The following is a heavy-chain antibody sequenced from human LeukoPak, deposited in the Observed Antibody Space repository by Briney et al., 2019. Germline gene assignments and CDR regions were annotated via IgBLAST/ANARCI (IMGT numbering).Heavy chain of an antibody. CDR3: ASSVTTSDWYFDL. D-gene: IGHD4-17*01. CDR2: IYGSGST. V-gene: IGHV4-61*02. CDR1: GGSISSSSYY. Sequence: SQTLSLTCTVSGGSISSSSYYWSWIRQPAGKGLEWIGRIYGSGSTNHNPSLKSRITISVDTSKNQFSLKLSSVTAADTAVYYCASSVTTSDWYFDLWGRGTLVTVSS. J-gene: IGHJ2*01.